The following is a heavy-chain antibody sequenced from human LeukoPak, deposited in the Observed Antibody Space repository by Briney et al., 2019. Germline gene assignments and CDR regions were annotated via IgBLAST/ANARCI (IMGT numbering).Heavy chain of an antibody. J-gene: IGHJ4*02. CDR1: GLTFSSYA. CDR2: ISGSGGST. D-gene: IGHD6-6*01. CDR3: AKGSSPSRPYYFDY. Sequence: GGSLRLSCAASGLTFSSYAMSWVRQAPGKGLEWVSAISGSGGSTYYADSVKGRFTISRDNSKNTLYLQMNSPRAEDTAVYYCAKGSSPSRPYYFDYWGQGTLVTVSS. V-gene: IGHV3-23*01.